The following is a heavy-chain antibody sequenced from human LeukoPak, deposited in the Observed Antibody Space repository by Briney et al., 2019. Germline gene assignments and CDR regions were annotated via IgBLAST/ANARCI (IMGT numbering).Heavy chain of an antibody. V-gene: IGHV3-7*03. Sequence: PGGSLRLSCAASGFTFSSHWMTWVRQAPGKGLEWVANIKEDGTRKNYMDSVKGRFTISRDNAKNSLYLQMSGLRAEDTALYYYATPLDYLDRSGNPKGGDWGQGTLVTVSS. J-gene: IGHJ4*02. CDR3: ATPLDYLDRSGNPKGGD. CDR2: IKEDGTRK. D-gene: IGHD3-22*01. CDR1: GFTFSSHW.